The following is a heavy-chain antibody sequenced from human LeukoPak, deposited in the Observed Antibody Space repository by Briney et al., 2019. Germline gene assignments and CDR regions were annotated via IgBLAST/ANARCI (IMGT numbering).Heavy chain of an antibody. CDR3: AREGGVVAARRDWFDP. D-gene: IGHD2-15*01. CDR2: IYYSGST. V-gene: IGHV4-39*01. CDR1: GGSISSSSYY. Sequence: SETLSLTCTVSGGSISSSSYYWGWIRQPPWKGLEWIASIYYSGSTYYNPSLKSRVTISVDTCKNQFSLKLSSVTAADTAVYYCAREGGVVAARRDWFDPWGQGTLVTDSS. J-gene: IGHJ5*02.